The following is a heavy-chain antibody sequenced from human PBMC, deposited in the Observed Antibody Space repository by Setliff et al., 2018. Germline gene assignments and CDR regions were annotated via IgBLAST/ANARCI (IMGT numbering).Heavy chain of an antibody. J-gene: IGHJ5*02. D-gene: IGHD3-22*01. Sequence: PGGSLRLSCAASGFTFSNYEMHWVRQAPGKGLEWVAVISYDGINKYYADSVKGRFTISRDNSKNTLYLQMNSLRAEDTAVYYCAKLPSGYPYNWFDPWGQGTLVTVSS. V-gene: IGHV3-30*07. CDR3: AKLPSGYPYNWFDP. CDR1: GFTFSNYE. CDR2: ISYDGINK.